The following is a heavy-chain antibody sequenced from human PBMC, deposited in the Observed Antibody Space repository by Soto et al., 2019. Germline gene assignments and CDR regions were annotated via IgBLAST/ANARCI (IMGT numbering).Heavy chain of an antibody. D-gene: IGHD2-15*01. CDR3: ARLGSGGRIGWFDP. Sequence: PGGSLRLSCAASGFTFSSYWMHWVRQAPGKGLVWVSRINSDGSSTSYADSVKGRFTISRDNAKNTLYLQMNSLRAEDTAVYYCARLGSGGRIGWFDPWGQGTLVTVSS. CDR1: GFTFSSYW. CDR2: INSDGSST. J-gene: IGHJ5*02. V-gene: IGHV3-74*01.